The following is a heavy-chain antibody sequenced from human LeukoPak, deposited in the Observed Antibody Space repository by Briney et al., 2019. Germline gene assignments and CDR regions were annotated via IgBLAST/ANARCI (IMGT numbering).Heavy chain of an antibody. Sequence: NPGGSLRLSCAASGFTFSSYIVNWVRQAPGKGLEWVSFISSSSSYIYYADPVKGRFIISRDNAKNSLLLQMNSLRAEDTAVYYCARASSSWYYFDYWGQGTLVTVSS. CDR2: ISSSSSYI. D-gene: IGHD6-13*01. CDR1: GFTFSSYI. CDR3: ARASSSWYYFDY. J-gene: IGHJ4*02. V-gene: IGHV3-21*01.